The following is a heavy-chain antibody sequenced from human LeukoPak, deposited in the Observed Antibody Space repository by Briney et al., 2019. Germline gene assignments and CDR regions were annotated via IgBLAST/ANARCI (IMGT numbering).Heavy chain of an antibody. D-gene: IGHD7-27*01. Sequence: SETLSLTCTVSGGSISSYYWSWIRQPPGKGLEWIWYIYYSGSTNYNPSLKSRVTISVDTSKNQFSLKLSSVTAADTAVYYCGRPTGDLGADEPFEIWGQGTMVTVSS. CDR3: GRPTGDLGADEPFEI. CDR1: GGSISSYY. CDR2: IYYSGST. J-gene: IGHJ3*02. V-gene: IGHV4-59*08.